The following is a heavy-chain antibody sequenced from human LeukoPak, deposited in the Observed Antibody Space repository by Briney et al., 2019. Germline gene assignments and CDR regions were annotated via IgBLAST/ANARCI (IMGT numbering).Heavy chain of an antibody. CDR3: ARVGQWLVPFDY. Sequence: SETLSLTCTVSGGSISSYYWSWIRQPPGKGLEWIGYIYYSGSTNYNPSLKSRVTISVDKSKNQFSLKLSSVTAADTAVYYCARVGQWLVPFDYWGQGTLVTVSS. CDR1: GGSISSYY. CDR2: IYYSGST. J-gene: IGHJ4*02. D-gene: IGHD6-19*01. V-gene: IGHV4-59*12.